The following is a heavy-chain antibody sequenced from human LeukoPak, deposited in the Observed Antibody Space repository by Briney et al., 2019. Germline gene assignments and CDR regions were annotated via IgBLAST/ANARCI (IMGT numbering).Heavy chain of an antibody. Sequence: GGSLRLSCAASGFTFSSYSMNWVRQAPGKGLEWVSSISSSSSYIYYADSVKGRFTISRDNAKNSLYLQMNSLRAEDTAVYYCAKEPLYYDTSGYYPAQPYDYWGQGTLVTVSS. D-gene: IGHD3-22*01. CDR3: AKEPLYYDTSGYYPAQPYDY. J-gene: IGHJ4*02. CDR2: ISSSSSYI. V-gene: IGHV3-21*04. CDR1: GFTFSSYS.